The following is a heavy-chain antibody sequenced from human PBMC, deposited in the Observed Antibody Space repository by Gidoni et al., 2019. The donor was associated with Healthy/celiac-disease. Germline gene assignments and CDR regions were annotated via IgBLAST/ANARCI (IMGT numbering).Heavy chain of an antibody. V-gene: IGHV4-39*01. Sequence: QLQLQESGPGLVKPSETLSLTCTVSGGSISSSSYYWGWIRQPPGKGLEWIGSIYYSGSTYYNPSLKSRVTISVDTSKNQFSLKLSSVTAADTAVYYCARLGPDIVVVPAAINRDAFDIWGQGTMVTVSS. CDR1: GGSISSSSYY. CDR3: ARLGPDIVVVPAAINRDAFDI. D-gene: IGHD2-2*01. J-gene: IGHJ3*02. CDR2: IYYSGST.